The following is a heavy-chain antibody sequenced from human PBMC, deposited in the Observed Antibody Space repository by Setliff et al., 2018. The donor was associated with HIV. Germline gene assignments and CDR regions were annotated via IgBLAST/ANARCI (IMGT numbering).Heavy chain of an antibody. V-gene: IGHV4-38-2*02. CDR2: IYHSGTT. J-gene: IGHJ4*02. D-gene: IGHD3-22*01. CDR1: GYSISSGYY. Sequence: ASETLSLTCTVSGYSISSGYYWGWIRQPPGKGLEWIGSIYHSGTTYYNPSVKSRVTISVDTSKNQFSLNLTSVTATDTAVYYCASRPYSYDYSGRVFDFWGQGALVTVSS. CDR3: ASRPYSYDYSGRVFDF.